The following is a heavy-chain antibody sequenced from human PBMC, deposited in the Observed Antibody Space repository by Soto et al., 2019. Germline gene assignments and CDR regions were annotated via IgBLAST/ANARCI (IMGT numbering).Heavy chain of an antibody. CDR2: ISGGGEST. Sequence: WGSLRLSCAASGFTFSNYAMCWVRQTPGKGLEYVSVISGGGESTYFADSVKGRFTISRDNSKNTLFLHMRSLRAEDTAVYYCAKGFSSSWYNWFDPWGQGTLVTVSS. V-gene: IGHV3-23*01. CDR1: GFTFSNYA. D-gene: IGHD6-13*01. J-gene: IGHJ5*02. CDR3: AKGFSSSWYNWFDP.